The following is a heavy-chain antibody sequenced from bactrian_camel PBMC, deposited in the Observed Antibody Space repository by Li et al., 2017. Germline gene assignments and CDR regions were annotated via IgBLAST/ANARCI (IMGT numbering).Heavy chain of an antibody. D-gene: IGHD1*01. CDR2: IDFDGWP. J-gene: IGHJ4*01. Sequence: QVQLVESGGGSVQAGGSLRLSCEASGFTYSSGCMGWFRQAPGKERLAVATIDFDGWPRYTDSVKGRFIISRDGAENTVSLPMNSLKPEDTAMYYCAADRMACLRSSVQIEAYNYWGQGTQVTVS. CDR1: GFTYSSGC. V-gene: IGHV3S53*01. CDR3: AADRMACLRSSVQIEAYNY.